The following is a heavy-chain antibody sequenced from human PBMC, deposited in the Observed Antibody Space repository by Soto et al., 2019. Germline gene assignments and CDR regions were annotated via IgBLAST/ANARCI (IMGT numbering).Heavy chain of an antibody. CDR3: AKKVAAAGGGWFDP. D-gene: IGHD6-13*01. V-gene: IGHV3-23*01. CDR1: GFTFYSYA. CDR2: ISGSGDGT. J-gene: IGHJ5*02. Sequence: EVHLLESGGGLVQPGGSLRLSCAASGFTFYSYAMTWVRQAPGKALEWVSTISGSGDGTYYADSVKGRFSISRDNSKNTLYLQMNSLRAEDTAVYYCAKKVAAAGGGWFDPWGQGTLVTVSS.